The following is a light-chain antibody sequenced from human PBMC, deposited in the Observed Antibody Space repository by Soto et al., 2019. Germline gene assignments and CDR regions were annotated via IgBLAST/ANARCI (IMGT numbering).Light chain of an antibody. V-gene: IGLV1-47*01. J-gene: IGLJ2*01. CDR3: ATWDDSLSGVV. Sequence: QSVLTQPPSASGTPGQRFTISFSGSSSNIGSYYVYWYQQLPGTAPRLLIYRNNQRPSGVPDRFSGSKSGTSASLAISGLRSEDEADYYCATWDDSLSGVVFGGGTKLTVL. CDR1: SSNIGSYY. CDR2: RNN.